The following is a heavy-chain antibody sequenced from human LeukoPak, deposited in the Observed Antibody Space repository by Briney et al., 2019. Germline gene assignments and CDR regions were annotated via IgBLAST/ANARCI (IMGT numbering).Heavy chain of an antibody. CDR2: IHYSGST. CDR1: GGSISSYY. V-gene: IGHV4-59*08. Sequence: SETLSLTCTVSGGSISSYYWSWIRQPPGKGLEWIGYIHYSGSTNYNPSLKSRVTISVDTSKDQFSLKLSSVTAADTAVYYCARRPRDGYFRYFDLWGRGTLVTVSS. J-gene: IGHJ2*01. CDR3: ARRPRDGYFRYFDL. D-gene: IGHD5-12*01.